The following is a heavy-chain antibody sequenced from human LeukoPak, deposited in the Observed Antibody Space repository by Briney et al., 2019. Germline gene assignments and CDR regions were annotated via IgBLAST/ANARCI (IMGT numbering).Heavy chain of an antibody. CDR2: IYYSGST. CDR1: GYSISSSYY. Sequence: SETLSLTCTVSGYSISSSYYWGWIRQPPGKGLEWIGSIYYSGSTYYNPSLKSRVTISVDTSKNQFSLKLSSVTAADTAVYYCARDRERWLQLRGSDYFDYWGQGTLVTVSS. D-gene: IGHD5-24*01. CDR3: ARDRERWLQLRGSDYFDY. V-gene: IGHV4-38-2*02. J-gene: IGHJ4*02.